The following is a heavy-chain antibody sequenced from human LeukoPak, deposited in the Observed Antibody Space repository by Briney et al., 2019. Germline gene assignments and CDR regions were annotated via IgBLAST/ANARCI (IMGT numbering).Heavy chain of an antibody. CDR1: GFTFSSYA. D-gene: IGHD6-19*01. CDR2: ISGSGGST. J-gene: IGHJ4*02. CDR3: AKATIAVAGTGNYYLDY. V-gene: IGHV3-23*01. Sequence: PGGSLRLSCAASGFTFSSYAMSWVRQAPGKGLEWVSAISGSGGSTYYADSVKGRFTISRDNSKNTLYLQMNSLRAEDTAVYYCAKATIAVAGTGNYYLDYWGQGTLVTVSS.